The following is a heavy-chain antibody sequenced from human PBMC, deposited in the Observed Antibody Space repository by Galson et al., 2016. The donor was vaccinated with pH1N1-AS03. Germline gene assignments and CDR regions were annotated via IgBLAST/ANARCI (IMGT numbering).Heavy chain of an antibody. CDR1: GFTFNNAW. Sequence: SLRLSCAASGFTFNNAWMSWVRQAPGKGLEWVGRIKSKTDGGTIDYAAPAKGRFTISRHDSIDTLFLQMSSLKTEDTAVYYCTTDDYGDYRGTGAGTNDAFDMWGQGTMVTVSS. CDR2: IKSKTDGGTI. V-gene: IGHV3-15*01. CDR3: TTDDYGDYRGTGAGTNDAFDM. D-gene: IGHD4-17*01. J-gene: IGHJ3*02.